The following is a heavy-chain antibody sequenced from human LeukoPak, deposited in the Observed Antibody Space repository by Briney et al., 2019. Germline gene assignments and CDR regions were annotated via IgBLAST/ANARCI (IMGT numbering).Heavy chain of an antibody. CDR1: GFTFRNYW. J-gene: IGHJ4*02. Sequence: GGSLRLSCAASGFTFRNYWMSWVRQAPGKGLEWVANIKQDGSEKWYVDSVKGRFTISRDNAKNSLYLQMNSLRAEDTAVYYCARYGPNDSPFDYWGQGTLVIVSS. CDR2: IKQDGSEK. V-gene: IGHV3-7*01. CDR3: ARYGPNDSPFDY. D-gene: IGHD3-3*01.